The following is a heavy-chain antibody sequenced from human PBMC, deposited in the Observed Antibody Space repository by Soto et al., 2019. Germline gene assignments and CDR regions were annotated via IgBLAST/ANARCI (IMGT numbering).Heavy chain of an antibody. CDR1: VFTFGRYA. Sequence: GALRLSCVAPVFTFGRYAMHWVREPPGRGLEWVAVISYTGANTYYVVSVRGRFTISRDNSKNTLYLQMNSLRAEDTAMYYCAKHMDDSGYFYVEGADHWGQGTLVTVSS. CDR3: AKHMDDSGYFYVEGADH. CDR2: ISYTGANT. J-gene: IGHJ4*02. D-gene: IGHD3-22*01. V-gene: IGHV3-30*18.